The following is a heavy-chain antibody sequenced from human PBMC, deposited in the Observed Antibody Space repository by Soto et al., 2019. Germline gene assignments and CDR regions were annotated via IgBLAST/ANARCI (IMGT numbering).Heavy chain of an antibody. CDR3: ASLYSGIPGYNWFEP. J-gene: IGHJ5*02. CDR1: GGTFSSYA. D-gene: IGHD5-12*01. V-gene: IGHV1-69*01. Sequence: QVQLVQSGAEVKKPGSSVKVSCKASGGTFSSYAISWVRQAPVQGLEWMGGIIPIFGTANYAQKFQGRVTITADESTSTAYMELSSLRSEDTAVYYCASLYSGIPGYNWFEPWGQGTLVTVSS. CDR2: IIPIFGTA.